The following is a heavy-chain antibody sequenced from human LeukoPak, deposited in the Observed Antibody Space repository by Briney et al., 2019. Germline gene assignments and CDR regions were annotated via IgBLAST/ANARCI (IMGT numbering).Heavy chain of an antibody. CDR2: ISGSGGST. CDR1: GFTFSSYA. CDR3: AKDISLRIVVVHDAFDI. Sequence: PGGSLRLSCAASGFTFSSYAMSWVRQAPGKGLEWVSAISGSGGSTYYADSVKGRFTISRDNSKNTLYLQMNSLRAEDTAVYYCAKDISLRIVVVHDAFDIWGQGTMVTVSS. V-gene: IGHV3-23*01. D-gene: IGHD3-22*01. J-gene: IGHJ3*02.